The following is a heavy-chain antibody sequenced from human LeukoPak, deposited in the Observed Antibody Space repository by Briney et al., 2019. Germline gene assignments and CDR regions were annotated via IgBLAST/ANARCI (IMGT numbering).Heavy chain of an antibody. J-gene: IGHJ6*02. V-gene: IGHV1-58*02. CDR1: GFTFSRST. CDR3: ARGLSRWSTPTSSYYYRMDV. D-gene: IGHD4-23*01. CDR2: IVVGSGNT. Sequence: GASVKVSCKASGFTFSRSTMQWVRQARGQRLEWIGWIVVGSGNTNYAQRFQDRVTITRDMSTSTAYMELSSLRSEDTAFYYCARGLSRWSTPTSSYYYRMDVWGQGTTVTVSS.